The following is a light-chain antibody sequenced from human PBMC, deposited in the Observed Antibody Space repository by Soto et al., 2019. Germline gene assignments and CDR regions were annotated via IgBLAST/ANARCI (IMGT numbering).Light chain of an antibody. V-gene: IGKV3-15*01. CDR2: GAS. CDR3: QHYNNWPHT. CDR1: QSISSS. Sequence: EIVMTQSPATLSVSPGERATLSCRASQSISSSLAWFQQKPGQTPRLLIYGASTRATGIPARFSGSGSGTEFTLSISSLQSEDLAVYYCQHYNNWPHTFGQGTKLEIK. J-gene: IGKJ2*01.